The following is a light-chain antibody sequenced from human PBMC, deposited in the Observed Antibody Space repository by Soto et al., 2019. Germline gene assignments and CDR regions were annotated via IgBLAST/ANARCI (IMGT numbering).Light chain of an antibody. CDR2: RNN. CDR3: AAWDDSLNSGV. Sequence: QSVLTQPPSASGTPGQRVTISCSGSGSNIRNNYEYWYQQLPGTAPKLLIYRNNQRPSGVPDRFSGSKSGTSASLAISGLRSDDEADYYCAAWDDSLNSGVFGGGTKVTVL. J-gene: IGLJ3*02. CDR1: GSNIRNNY. V-gene: IGLV1-47*01.